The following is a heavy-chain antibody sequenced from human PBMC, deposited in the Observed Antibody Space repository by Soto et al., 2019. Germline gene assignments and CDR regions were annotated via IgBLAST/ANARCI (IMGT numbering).Heavy chain of an antibody. CDR2: VYWDDDK. V-gene: IGHV2-5*02. CDR3: AHRRSGPHFDY. J-gene: IGHJ4*02. D-gene: IGHD3-3*01. CDR1: GFSLTTTGVG. Sequence: SGPTLVNPTQTLALTCTFSGFSLTTTGVGVGWIRQPPGKALEWLALVYWDDDKTYRPSLKSSLTITKDTSKNQVVLTMTNVEPVDTATYYCAHRRSGPHFDYWGQGILVTVSS.